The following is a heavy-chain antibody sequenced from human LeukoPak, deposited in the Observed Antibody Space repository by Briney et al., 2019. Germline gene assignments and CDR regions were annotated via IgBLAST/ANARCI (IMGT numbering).Heavy chain of an antibody. CDR2: IYPGDSDT. J-gene: IGHJ4*02. CDR3: ARLTSGKRWLQFGEFVY. V-gene: IGHV5-51*01. CDR1: GYSFTSYW. Sequence: GESLKISCKGSGYSFTSYWLGWVRQMPGKGLEWMGIIYPGDSDTRYSPSFQGQVTSSADKSISTAYLQWSSLKASDTAMYYCARLTSGKRWLQFGEFVYWGQGTLVTVSS. D-gene: IGHD5-24*01.